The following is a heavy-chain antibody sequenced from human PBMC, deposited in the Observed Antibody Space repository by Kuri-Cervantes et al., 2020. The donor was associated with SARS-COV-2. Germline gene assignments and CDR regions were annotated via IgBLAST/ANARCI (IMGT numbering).Heavy chain of an antibody. CDR1: GFTFSNYG. Sequence: LSLSCAASGFTFSNYGMHCVRQAPGKGLEWVALVSYDGSYKYYAGSVRGRFTISRDNSNKKVYLQMNSLRTEDTGGYYCAKSRSEGGGFFDYGVDVWGQGATVTVSS. J-gene: IGHJ6*02. V-gene: IGHV3-30*18. D-gene: IGHD3-3*01. CDR2: VSYDGSYK. CDR3: AKSRSEGGGFFDYGVDV.